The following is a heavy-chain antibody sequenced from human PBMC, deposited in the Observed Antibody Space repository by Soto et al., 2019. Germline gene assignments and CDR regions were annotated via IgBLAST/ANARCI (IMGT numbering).Heavy chain of an antibody. D-gene: IGHD2-21*01. V-gene: IGHV1-69*01. CDR3: SKDGGRDGSSWPIIYFAMVV. Sequence: QVQLVQSGAEVKKPGSSVNVSCKASGGTFSSYAISWLRQAPGQGPEWMGGVVPILETTIYAQKFLGRMTITSDDSMTTVFMGLRGLTPEATAVYYCSKDGGRDGSSWPIIYFAMVVWGLGSTVTVSS. J-gene: IGHJ6*01. CDR2: VVPILETT. CDR1: GGTFSSYA.